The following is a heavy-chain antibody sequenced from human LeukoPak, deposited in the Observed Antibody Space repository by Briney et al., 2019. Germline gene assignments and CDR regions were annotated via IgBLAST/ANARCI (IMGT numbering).Heavy chain of an antibody. CDR3: AKEGRPWERLFDY. Sequence: PGGSLRLSCAASGFTFSSYGMHWARQAPGKGLEWVAVIWYDGSNKYYADSVKGRFTISRDNSKNTLYLQMNSLRAEDTAVYYCAKEGRPWERLFDYWGQGTLVTVSS. V-gene: IGHV3-33*06. CDR2: IWYDGSNK. J-gene: IGHJ4*02. CDR1: GFTFSSYG. D-gene: IGHD1-26*01.